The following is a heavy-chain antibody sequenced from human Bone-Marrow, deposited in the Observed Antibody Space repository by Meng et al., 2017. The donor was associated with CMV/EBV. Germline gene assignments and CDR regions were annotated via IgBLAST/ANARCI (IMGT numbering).Heavy chain of an antibody. J-gene: IGHJ4*02. D-gene: IGHD6-19*01. Sequence: LKISCAASGFTFSSYGMHWVRQAPGKGLEWVAVIWYDGSNKYYADSVKGRFTISRDNSKNTLYLQMNSLRAEDTAVYYCAKDWDSSGWFDYWGQGTLVTVSS. CDR3: AKDWDSSGWFDY. CDR2: IWYDGSNK. V-gene: IGHV3-33*06. CDR1: GFTFSSYG.